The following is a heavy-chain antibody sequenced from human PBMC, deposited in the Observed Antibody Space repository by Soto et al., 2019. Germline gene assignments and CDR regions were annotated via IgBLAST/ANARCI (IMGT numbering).Heavy chain of an antibody. CDR3: ARAKHEAYDIVVVVAATTDY. D-gene: IGHD2-15*01. CDR1: GFTFSSYW. V-gene: IGHV3-74*01. J-gene: IGHJ4*02. CDR2: INSDGSST. Sequence: GGSLRLSCAASGFTFSSYWMHWVRQAPGKGLVWVSRINSDGSSTSYADSVKGRFTISRDNAKNTLYLQMNSLRAEDTAVYYCARAKHEAYDIVVVVAATTDYWGQGTLVTVSS.